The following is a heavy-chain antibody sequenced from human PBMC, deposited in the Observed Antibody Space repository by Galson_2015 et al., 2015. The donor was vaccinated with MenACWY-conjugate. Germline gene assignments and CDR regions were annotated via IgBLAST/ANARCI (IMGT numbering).Heavy chain of an antibody. CDR1: GFTLSSYW. D-gene: IGHD3-10*02. J-gene: IGHJ6*03. Sequence: SLRLSCAASGFTLSSYWMHSVRQVPGKGLVWVSRINPDGSGTTYADSVKGLFTISRDNAKNMLFLQMNSLKVEDTAVYYCARSYVPGSERKNYYMDVWGRGTTVTVSS. V-gene: IGHV3-74*01. CDR3: ARSYVPGSERKNYYMDV. CDR2: INPDGSGT.